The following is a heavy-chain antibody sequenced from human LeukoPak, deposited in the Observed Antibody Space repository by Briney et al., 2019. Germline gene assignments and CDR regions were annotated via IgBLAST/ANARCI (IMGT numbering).Heavy chain of an antibody. D-gene: IGHD2-15*01. CDR2: IYSGGST. CDR1: GFAFSDYY. J-gene: IGHJ4*02. CDR3: ARDRGFCSGGSCYSDY. V-gene: IGHV3-66*01. Sequence: HSGGSLRLSCAASGFAFSDYYMSWIRQAPGKGLEWVSVIYSGGSTYYADSVKGRFTISRDNSKNTLYLQMNSLRAEDTAVYYCARDRGFCSGGSCYSDYWGQGTLVTVSS.